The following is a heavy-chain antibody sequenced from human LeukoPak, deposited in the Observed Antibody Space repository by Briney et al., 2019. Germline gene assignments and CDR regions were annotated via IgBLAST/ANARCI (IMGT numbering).Heavy chain of an antibody. CDR1: GYTFSSYA. J-gene: IGHJ2*01. CDR3: ARVPDTAMWDWYFDL. Sequence: PGGSLRLSCAASGYTFSSYAMHWVRQAPGKGLEYVSAISSNGGSTYYANSVKGRFTISRDNSKNTLYLQMGSLRAEDMAVYYCARVPDTAMWDWYFDLWGRGTLLTVSS. D-gene: IGHD5-18*01. V-gene: IGHV3-64*01. CDR2: ISSNGGST.